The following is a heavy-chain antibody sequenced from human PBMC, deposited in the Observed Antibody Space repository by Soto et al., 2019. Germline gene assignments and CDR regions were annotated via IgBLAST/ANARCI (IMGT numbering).Heavy chain of an antibody. CDR2: IIPIFGTA. CDR1: GGTFSSYA. CDR3: ATPRGQYNWNLLDYYYYGMDV. Sequence: SVKVSCKASGGTFSSYAISWVRQAPGQGLEWMGGIIPIFGTANYAQKFQGRVTITADESTSTAYMELSSLRSEDTAVYYCATPRGQYNWNLLDYYYYGMDVWGQGTTVTVSS. J-gene: IGHJ6*02. D-gene: IGHD1-20*01. V-gene: IGHV1-69*13.